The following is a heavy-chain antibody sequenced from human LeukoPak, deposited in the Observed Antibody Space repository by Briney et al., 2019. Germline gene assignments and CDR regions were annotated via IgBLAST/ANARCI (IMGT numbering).Heavy chain of an antibody. CDR2: IYYSGST. J-gene: IGHJ5*02. Sequence: SETLSLTCTVSGGSISNYYWSWIRQPPGKGLEWIGYIYYSGSTNYNPSPKSRVTISVDTSKNQFSLKLSPVTAADTAVYYCAGGPIVVVPAYWFDPWGQGTLVTVSS. CDR1: GGSISNYY. D-gene: IGHD2-2*01. CDR3: AGGPIVVVPAYWFDP. V-gene: IGHV4-59*01.